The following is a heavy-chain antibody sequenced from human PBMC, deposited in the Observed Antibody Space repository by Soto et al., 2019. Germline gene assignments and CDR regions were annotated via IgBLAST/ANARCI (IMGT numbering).Heavy chain of an antibody. CDR1: GYTFTSYY. J-gene: IGHJ6*02. D-gene: IGHD1-1*01. Sequence: ASVKVSCKASGYTFTSYYIHWVRQAPGHGLEWMAIINPGGGSTDYAQKFQGRVTLTSDTSTSTVHMELSSLRYEDTAVYYCARLGIPGATGYHFGMDGWRQGSTVSV. CDR3: ARLGIPGATGYHFGMDG. V-gene: IGHV1-46*01. CDR2: INPGGGST.